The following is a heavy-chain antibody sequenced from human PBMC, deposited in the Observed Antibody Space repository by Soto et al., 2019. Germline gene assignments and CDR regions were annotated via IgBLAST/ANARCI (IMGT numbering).Heavy chain of an antibody. CDR2: IFYTGRT. J-gene: IGHJ4*02. CDR3: ASRRRGSGWYQPDY. CDR1: GGSISNPSYY. D-gene: IGHD6-19*01. V-gene: IGHV4-39*01. Sequence: SETLSLTCTVSGGSISNPSYYWGWVRQPPGKGLEWIGDIFYTGRTYYSPSLKSRVTISVDTSKEQFSLNLTSVTAADTAVYFCASRRRGSGWYQPDYWGQGTLVTVSS.